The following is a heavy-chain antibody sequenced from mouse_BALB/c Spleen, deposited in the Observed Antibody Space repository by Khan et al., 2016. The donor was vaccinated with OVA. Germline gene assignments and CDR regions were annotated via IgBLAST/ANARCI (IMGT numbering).Heavy chain of an antibody. Sequence: QIQLVQSGPELKKPGETVKISCKASGYTLTNYVMNWVKQAPGKGFKWMGWINTYTGEPTYAEDFKGRIAFSLDTSASTAYLQITNLKIEDTATSFCARSKGNYWFAYWGQGTLVTVSA. CDR3: ARSKGNYWFAY. CDR2: INTYTGEP. D-gene: IGHD2-1*01. CDR1: GYTLTNYV. J-gene: IGHJ3*01. V-gene: IGHV9-3-1*01.